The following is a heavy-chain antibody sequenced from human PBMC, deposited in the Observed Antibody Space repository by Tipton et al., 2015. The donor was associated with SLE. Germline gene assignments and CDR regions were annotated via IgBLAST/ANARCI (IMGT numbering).Heavy chain of an antibody. Sequence: TLSLTCTVSGGSVSSGGYYWSWIRQPPGKGLEWIGNIYYSGSTYYNPSLKSRVTISVDTSKNQFSLKLSSVTAADTAVYYCARGDGYNFDYWGQGTLVTVSS. CDR2: IYYSGST. J-gene: IGHJ4*02. CDR3: ARGDGYNFDY. CDR1: GGSVSSGGYY. D-gene: IGHD5-24*01. V-gene: IGHV4-39*07.